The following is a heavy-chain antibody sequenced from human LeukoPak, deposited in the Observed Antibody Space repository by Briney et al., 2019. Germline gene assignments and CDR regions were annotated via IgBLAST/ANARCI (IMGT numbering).Heavy chain of an antibody. CDR2: INPNSGGT. D-gene: IGHD2/OR15-2a*01. CDR3: ARATTPGGYYYIY. V-gene: IGHV1-2*02. CDR1: GFTFTAYY. J-gene: IGHJ4*02. Sequence: ASVKVSCKASGFTFTAYYMHWVRQAPGQGLEWMGWINPNSGGTNYAQKFQDRVTMTRDTSISTVYMELSRLRSDDTAAYYCARATTPGGYYYIYWGQGTLVTVSS.